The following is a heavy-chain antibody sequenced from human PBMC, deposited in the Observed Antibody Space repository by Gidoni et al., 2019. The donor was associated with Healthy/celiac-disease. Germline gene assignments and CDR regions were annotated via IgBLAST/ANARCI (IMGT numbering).Heavy chain of an antibody. CDR2: IYYSGST. Sequence: QVQLQESGPGLVKPSETLSLTCTVSGGSISSYYWSWIRQPPGKGLEWIGYIYYSGSTTYNPSLKSRVTISVDTSKNQFSLKLSSVTAADTAVYYCARALRGSSWTFDYWGQGTLVTVSS. J-gene: IGHJ4*02. D-gene: IGHD6-13*01. CDR3: ARALRGSSWTFDY. CDR1: GGSISSYY. V-gene: IGHV4-59*01.